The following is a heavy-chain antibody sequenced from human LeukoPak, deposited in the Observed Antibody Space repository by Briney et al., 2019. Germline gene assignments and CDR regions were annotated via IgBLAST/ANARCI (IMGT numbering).Heavy chain of an antibody. J-gene: IGHJ4*02. D-gene: IGHD4-17*01. CDR1: GFTFSSYA. CDR2: ISSNGGST. CDR3: ARAGTVTTIPPNY. Sequence: PGGSLRLSYAASGFTFSSYAMHWVRQAPGKGLEYVSAISSNGGSTYYANSVKGRFTISRDNSKNTLYLQMGSLRAEDMAVYYCARAGTVTTIPPNYWGQGTLVTVSS. V-gene: IGHV3-64*01.